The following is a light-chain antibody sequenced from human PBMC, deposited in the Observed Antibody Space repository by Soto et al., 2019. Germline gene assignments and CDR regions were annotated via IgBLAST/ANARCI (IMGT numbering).Light chain of an antibody. J-gene: IGKJ2*01. CDR1: QSISSSY. CDR2: AAS. Sequence: EIVLTQSPGTLSLSPGERATLSCRASQSISSSYLAWYQQKPGQAPRLLIYAASSRATGLPDRFSGSGSGTDFTLTISRLEPEDCAVYYCQQYGSSSYTFGQGTQLEIK. V-gene: IGKV3-20*01. CDR3: QQYGSSSYT.